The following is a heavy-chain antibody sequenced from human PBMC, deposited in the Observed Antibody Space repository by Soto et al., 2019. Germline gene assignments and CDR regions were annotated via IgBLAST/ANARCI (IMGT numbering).Heavy chain of an antibody. CDR2: IRNSGGDT. J-gene: IGHJ4*02. V-gene: IGHV3-23*01. CDR1: GFTISGYA. Sequence: PGGSLRLSCSASGFTISGYAMSWVRQAPGKGLEWVSMIRNSGGDTYYAESVKGRFTISRDSSRNTLYLQMTSLRREDTALYYCAKDRDNNSGYPIFDYWGQGTPVTVSS. D-gene: IGHD3-22*01. CDR3: AKDRDNNSGYPIFDY.